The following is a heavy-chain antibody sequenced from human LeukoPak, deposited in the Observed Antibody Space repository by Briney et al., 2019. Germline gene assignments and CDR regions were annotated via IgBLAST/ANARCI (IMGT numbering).Heavy chain of an antibody. V-gene: IGHV3-33*01. CDR1: GFTFSSYG. D-gene: IGHD6-13*01. CDR3: AREGRVAAAGKAYFQH. Sequence: GGSLRLSCAASGFTFSSYGMHWVRQAPGKGLEWVAVIWYDGSNKYYADSVKGRFTISRDNSKNTLYLQMNSLRAEDTAVYYCAREGRVAAAGKAYFQHWGQGTLVTVSS. CDR2: IWYDGSNK. J-gene: IGHJ1*01.